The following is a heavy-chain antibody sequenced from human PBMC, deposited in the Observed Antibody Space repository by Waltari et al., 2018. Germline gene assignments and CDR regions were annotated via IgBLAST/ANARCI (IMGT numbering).Heavy chain of an antibody. V-gene: IGHV3-21*01. Sequence: EVQLVESGGGLVKPGGSLRLSCAASGFTFSSYSMNWVRQAPGKGLEWVSSISSSSSYIYYADSVKGRFTISRDNAKNSLYLQMNSLRAEDMAVYYCASGLGARVDYWGQGTLVTVSS. J-gene: IGHJ4*02. CDR3: ASGLGARVDY. CDR1: GFTFSSYS. CDR2: ISSSSSYI. D-gene: IGHD3-3*01.